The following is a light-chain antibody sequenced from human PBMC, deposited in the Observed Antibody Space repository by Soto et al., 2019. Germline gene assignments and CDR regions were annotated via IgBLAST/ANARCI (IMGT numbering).Light chain of an antibody. Sequence: IQLTQSPSSMYASVGDRVTITCRARQGISSYLAWYQQKPGKAHKLLIYAASTLQSGVPSRFSGSRAGTEFTLTNNSLQPEDFATYYCHQLNSYRSITLGQGKRVEIK. CDR1: QGISSY. V-gene: IGKV1-9*01. J-gene: IGKJ5*01. CDR3: HQLNSYRSIT. CDR2: AAS.